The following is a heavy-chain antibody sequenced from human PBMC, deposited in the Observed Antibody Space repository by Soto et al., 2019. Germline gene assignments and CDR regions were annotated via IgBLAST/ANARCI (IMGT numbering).Heavy chain of an antibody. CDR2: IHSDGRSA. V-gene: IGHV3-74*01. CDR1: GFTFSNYW. D-gene: IGHD5-12*01. J-gene: IGHJ4*02. CDR3: ARNLGYAGDY. Sequence: EVQLAESGGGLVQPGGSLRLSCAASGFTFSNYWMHWVRQAPGKGLVWVSRIHSDGRSASYAGFVKGRFTISRDNAKNTLYLPMNSLRAEDTAVYYCARNLGYAGDYWGQGTLVTVSS.